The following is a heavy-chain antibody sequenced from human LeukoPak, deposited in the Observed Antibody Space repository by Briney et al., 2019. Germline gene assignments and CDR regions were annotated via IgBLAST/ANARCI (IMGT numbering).Heavy chain of an antibody. J-gene: IGHJ5*02. Sequence: GGSLRLSCTAPGFTFSSYWMHWVRQAAGKGLEWVSRINSDGSDRKYADSVKGRFTISRDNAKNTLFLQMYSLRAEDTAVYYCARDPCSRTHCFRGDSSHPWSQATLVTVSS. CDR2: INSDGSDR. D-gene: IGHD2-2*01. CDR1: GFTFSSYW. CDR3: ARDPCSRTHCFRGDSSHP. V-gene: IGHV3-74*03.